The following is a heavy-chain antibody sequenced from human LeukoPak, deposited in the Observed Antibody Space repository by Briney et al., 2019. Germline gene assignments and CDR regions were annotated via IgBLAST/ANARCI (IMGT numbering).Heavy chain of an antibody. Sequence: ASVKVSCKASGGTFSSYAISWVRQAPGQGLEWMGGIIPIFGTASYAQKFQGRVTITADESTSTAYMELSSLRSEDTAVYYCAGGSYCSSTSCTQGNWFDPWGQGTLVTVSS. V-gene: IGHV1-69*13. J-gene: IGHJ5*02. CDR1: GGTFSSYA. CDR2: IIPIFGTA. D-gene: IGHD2-2*01. CDR3: AGGSYCSSTSCTQGNWFDP.